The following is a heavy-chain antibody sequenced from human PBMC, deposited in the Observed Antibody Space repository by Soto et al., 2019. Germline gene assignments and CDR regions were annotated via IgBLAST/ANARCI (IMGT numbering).Heavy chain of an antibody. J-gene: IGHJ5*02. D-gene: IGHD2-2*01. Sequence: SETLSLTCAVYGGSFSGYYWSWIRQPPGKGLEWIGEINHSGSTNYNPSLKSRVTISVDTSKNQFSLKLSSVTAADTAVYYCARGHPLFFLPSAEHQNRLAPSGQGTLVIGSS. CDR2: INHSGST. V-gene: IGHV4-34*01. CDR3: ARGHPLFFLPSAEHQNRLAP. CDR1: GGSFSGYY.